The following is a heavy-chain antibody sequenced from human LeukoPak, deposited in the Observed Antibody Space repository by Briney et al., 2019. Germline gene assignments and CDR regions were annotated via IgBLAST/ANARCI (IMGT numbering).Heavy chain of an antibody. CDR3: ARDRDYGGNWFDP. D-gene: IGHD4-23*01. CDR1: GFTFSSYW. Sequence: GGSLRLSCAASGFTFSSYWMHWVRQAPGKGLVWVSRINSDGSSTSYADSAKGRFTISRDNAKNTLYLQMNSLRAEDTAVYYCARDRDYGGNWFDPWGQGTLVTVSS. V-gene: IGHV3-74*01. J-gene: IGHJ5*02. CDR2: INSDGSST.